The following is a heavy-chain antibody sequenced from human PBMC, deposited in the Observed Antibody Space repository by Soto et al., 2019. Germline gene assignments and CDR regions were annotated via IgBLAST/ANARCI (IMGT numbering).Heavy chain of an antibody. J-gene: IGHJ1*01. CDR1: GYIFTAYS. V-gene: IGHV1-46*01. CDR3: AREENCRGGTCYSEYFHH. CDR2: VNPSGGSA. D-gene: IGHD2-15*01. Sequence: ASVKVSCKTSGYIFTAYSMHWVRQAPGQGLEWMGVVNPSGGSAHYAQSFEGRVTLTRDTSTSTFYMELSSLRSEDTAVYYCAREENCRGGTCYSEYFHHWGQGTLVTVS.